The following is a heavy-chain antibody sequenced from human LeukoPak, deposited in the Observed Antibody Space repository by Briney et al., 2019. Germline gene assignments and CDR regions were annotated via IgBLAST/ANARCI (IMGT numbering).Heavy chain of an antibody. CDR2: IKQDGSEK. CDR3: ARTAVGATTVYYFDY. CDR1: GFTFSSYG. J-gene: IGHJ4*02. V-gene: IGHV3-7*01. Sequence: QAGGSLRLSCAASGFTFSSYGMHWVRQAPGKGLEWVANIKQDGSEKYYVDSVKGRFTISRDNAKNSLYLQMNSLRAEDTAVYYCARTAVGATTVYYFDYWGQGTLVTVSS. D-gene: IGHD1-26*01.